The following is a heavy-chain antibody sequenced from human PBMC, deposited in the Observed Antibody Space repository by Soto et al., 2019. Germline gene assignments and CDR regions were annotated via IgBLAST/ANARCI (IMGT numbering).Heavy chain of an antibody. Sequence: QITLKESGPTLVQPTQTLTLTCTFSGFSLSTSGLGVGWIRQPPGKALEWLAVIYWDDNKRYSASLEDRLTIMKDTAKNQVVLIMTNMDPADTATYYCAHRVSYSLSVYGGQGTLVTVSS. CDR3: AHRVSYSLSVY. CDR1: GFSLSTSGLG. D-gene: IGHD2-21*01. J-gene: IGHJ4*02. CDR2: IYWDDNK. V-gene: IGHV2-5*02.